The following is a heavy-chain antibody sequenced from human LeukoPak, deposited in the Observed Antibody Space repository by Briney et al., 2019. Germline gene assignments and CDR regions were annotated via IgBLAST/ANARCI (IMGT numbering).Heavy chain of an antibody. Sequence: GGSLRLSCAASGFTFSSYGMHWVRQAPGKGLEWVAVIWYDGSNKYYADSVKGRFTISRDNSKNTLYLQMNSLRAEDTAVYYCARAGVVPAATRNYYMDVWGKGTTVTVSS. D-gene: IGHD2-2*01. CDR3: ARAGVVPAATRNYYMDV. V-gene: IGHV3-33*01. CDR2: IWYDGSNK. CDR1: GFTFSSYG. J-gene: IGHJ6*03.